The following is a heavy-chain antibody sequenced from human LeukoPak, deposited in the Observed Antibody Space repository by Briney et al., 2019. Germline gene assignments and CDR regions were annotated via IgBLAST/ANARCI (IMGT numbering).Heavy chain of an antibody. D-gene: IGHD6-19*01. CDR3: AKDCRQWLLNWFDP. J-gene: IGHJ5*02. CDR1: GFTFSSYA. Sequence: PGGSLRLSCAASGFTFSSYAMSWVRQAPGRGLEWVSAISGSGGSTYYADSVKGRFTISRDNSKNTLYLQMNSLRAEDTAVYYCAKDCRQWLLNWFDPWGQGTLVTVSS. CDR2: ISGSGGST. V-gene: IGHV3-23*01.